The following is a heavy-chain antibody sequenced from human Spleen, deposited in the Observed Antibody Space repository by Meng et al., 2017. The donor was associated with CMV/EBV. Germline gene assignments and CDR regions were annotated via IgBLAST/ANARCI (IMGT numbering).Heavy chain of an antibody. CDR2: ISSSSSTI. CDR3: ARIYCSSTSCYYIGMDV. D-gene: IGHD2-2*01. Sequence: GGSRRLSGAAPGFTFSSDSMNGVRQAPGKGLEWVSYISSSSSTIYYADSVKGRFTISRDNAKNSLYLQMNSLRAEDTAVYYCARIYCSSTSCYYIGMDVWGQGTTVTVSS. V-gene: IGHV3-48*04. J-gene: IGHJ6*02. CDR1: GFTFSSDS.